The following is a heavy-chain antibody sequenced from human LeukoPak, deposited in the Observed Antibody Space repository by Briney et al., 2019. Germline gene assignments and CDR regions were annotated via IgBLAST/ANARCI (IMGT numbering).Heavy chain of an antibody. CDR2: IDPSGGST. V-gene: IGHV1-46*01. CDR3: ARDLGLRGVTNWFDP. CDR1: AYTSSSYL. D-gene: IGHD3-10*01. J-gene: IGHJ5*02. Sequence: ASVKVSCKASAYTSSSYLMHWVRQAPGQGLEWMGIIDPSGGSTGYAQKFQGRVTMTRDTSTSTVYMELSSLRSEDTAVYYCARDLGLRGVTNWFDPWGQGTLVTVSS.